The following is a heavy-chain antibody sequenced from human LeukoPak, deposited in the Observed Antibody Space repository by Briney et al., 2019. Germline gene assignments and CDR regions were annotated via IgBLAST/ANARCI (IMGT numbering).Heavy chain of an antibody. Sequence: GGSLRLSCAASQFVFNIYAMHWVRQAPGKGLEWVAVISHDGANKYYADSVKGRFTISRDNSKNTLYLQMNSLRAEDTAVYYCARDDDQSSSWFDAFDIWGQGTMVTVSS. CDR1: QFVFNIYA. CDR2: ISHDGANK. J-gene: IGHJ3*02. V-gene: IGHV3-30-3*01. CDR3: ARDDDQSSSWFDAFDI. D-gene: IGHD6-13*01.